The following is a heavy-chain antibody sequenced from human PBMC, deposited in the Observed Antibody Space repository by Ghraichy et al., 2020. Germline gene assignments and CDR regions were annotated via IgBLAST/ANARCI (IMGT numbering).Heavy chain of an antibody. V-gene: IGHV3-7*01. CDR2: IKQDGSEK. CDR1: GFTFSSYW. CDR3: ARLALYSYEYYYGMDV. Sequence: GGSLRLSCAASGFTFSSYWMSWVRQAPGKGLEWVANIKQDGSEKYYVDSVKGRFTISRDNAKNSLYLQMNSLRAEDTAVYYCARLALYSYEYYYGMDVWGQGTTVTVSS. D-gene: IGHD5-18*01. J-gene: IGHJ6*02.